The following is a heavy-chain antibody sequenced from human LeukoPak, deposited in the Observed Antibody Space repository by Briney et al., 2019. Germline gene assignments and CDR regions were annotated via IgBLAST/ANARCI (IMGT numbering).Heavy chain of an antibody. D-gene: IGHD1-26*01. CDR1: GFTFTSSA. CDR2: IVVGSGNT. Sequence: GASVKVSCKASGFTFTSSAVQWVRQSRGQRLEWIGWIVVGSGNTNYAQKFQERVTITRDMSTSTAYMELSSLRSDDTAMYYCAAGRSGTYYSPFDYWGQGTLVTVSS. V-gene: IGHV1-58*01. J-gene: IGHJ4*02. CDR3: AAGRSGTYYSPFDY.